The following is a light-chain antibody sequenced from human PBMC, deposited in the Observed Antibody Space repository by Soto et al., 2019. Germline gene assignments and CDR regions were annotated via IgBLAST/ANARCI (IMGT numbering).Light chain of an antibody. J-gene: IGKJ1*01. CDR2: AAS. CDR1: QSISSY. CDR3: QQMYSTPWM. Sequence: DIQMTQSPSSLSASVGGRVTITSRASQSISSYLNWYQQKPGKAPKLLIYAASSLQSGVPAMFSGSGSGTDFTITICRLQTEDFATYYCQQMYSTPWMFGQGTKVEIK. V-gene: IGKV1-39*01.